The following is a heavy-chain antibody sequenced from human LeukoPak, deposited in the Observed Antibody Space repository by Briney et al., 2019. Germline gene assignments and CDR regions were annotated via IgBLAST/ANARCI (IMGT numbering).Heavy chain of an antibody. V-gene: IGHV3-33*06. CDR3: VKYRGYCSGGSCYFGYYFDY. Sequence: GGTLTLSCAASGFSISSCDNHGVRQPPAGRLEGGTGILYDGSNTYYAASLKSRFTISRENSKNTLYLQMSSLRAEDTAVYYCVKYRGYCSGGSCYFGYYFDYWGQGTLVTVSS. CDR1: GFSISSCD. CDR2: ILYDGSNT. J-gene: IGHJ4*02. D-gene: IGHD2-15*01.